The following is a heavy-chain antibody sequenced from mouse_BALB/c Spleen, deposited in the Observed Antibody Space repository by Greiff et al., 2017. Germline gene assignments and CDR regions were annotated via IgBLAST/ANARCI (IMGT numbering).Heavy chain of an antibody. V-gene: IGHV5-17*02. J-gene: IGHJ4*01. CDR2: ISSGSSTI. D-gene: IGHD2-14*01. Sequence: EVKLMESGGGLVQPGGSRKLSCAASGFTFSSFGMHWVRQAPEKGLEWVAYISSGSSTIYYADTVKGRFTISRDNPKNTLFLQMTSLRSEDTAMYYCASSRYDGYYAMDYWGQGTSVTVSS. CDR3: ASSRYDGYYAMDY. CDR1: GFTFSSFG.